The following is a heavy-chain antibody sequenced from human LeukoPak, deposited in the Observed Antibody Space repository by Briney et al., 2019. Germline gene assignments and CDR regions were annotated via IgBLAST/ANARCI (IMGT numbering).Heavy chain of an antibody. CDR2: INPNSGGT. CDR3: ARSLFRRESGPLQRLTTVVTRIGVFDY. J-gene: IGHJ4*02. V-gene: IGHV1-2*02. Sequence: ASVKVSCKASEYTFTDYYMHWVRQAPGQGLEWMGWINPNSGGTNYAQKFQGRVTMTRDTSISTAYMELSRLRSDDTAVYYCARSLFRRESGPLQRLTTVVTRIGVFDYWGQGTLVTVSS. CDR1: EYTFTDYY. D-gene: IGHD4-23*01.